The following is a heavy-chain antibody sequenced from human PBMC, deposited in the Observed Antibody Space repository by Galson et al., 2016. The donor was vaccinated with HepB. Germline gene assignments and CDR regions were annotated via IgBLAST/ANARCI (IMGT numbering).Heavy chain of an antibody. CDR3: VRTPKNPASSGWYWGFDH. D-gene: IGHD6-19*01. CDR1: GGSMRGYY. CDR2: IYYSGAT. V-gene: IGHV4-59*01. J-gene: IGHJ4*02. Sequence: ETLSLPCTVSGGSMRGYYWSWVRQSPGKGLVWIGYIYYSGATSYKPSPKSRVAITVDPPRSPFPLSLISVTAADTAFYYCVRTPKNPASSGWYWGFDHWGPGTLVTVSS.